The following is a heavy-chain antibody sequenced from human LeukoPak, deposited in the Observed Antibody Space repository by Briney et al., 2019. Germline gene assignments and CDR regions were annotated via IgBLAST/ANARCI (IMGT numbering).Heavy chain of an antibody. V-gene: IGHV4-59*01. CDR1: GGSISSFY. CDR3: ARAGHCSGGSCYYFDY. CDR2: IYNTGST. Sequence: PSETLSLTCTVSGGSISSFYWSWTRQTPGKGLEWIGNIYNTGSTNYNPSLKSRVTISVDTSKNQVSLKLSSVTAADTAVYYCARAGHCSGGSCYYFDYWGQGTLVTVSS. D-gene: IGHD2-15*01. J-gene: IGHJ4*02.